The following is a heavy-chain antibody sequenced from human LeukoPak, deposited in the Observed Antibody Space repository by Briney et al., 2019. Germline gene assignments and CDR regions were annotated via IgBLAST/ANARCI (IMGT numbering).Heavy chain of an antibody. D-gene: IGHD3-9*01. CDR1: GFTFSSYW. Sequence: PGGSLRLSCAASGFTFSSYWMSWVRQAPGKGLEWVANIKQDGSEKYYVDSVKGRFTISRDNAKNSLYLQMNSLRAEDTAVYYCARVAYSALRYFDWLPIRSNDAFDIWGQGTMVTVSS. V-gene: IGHV3-7*01. J-gene: IGHJ3*02. CDR3: ARVAYSALRYFDWLPIRSNDAFDI. CDR2: IKQDGSEK.